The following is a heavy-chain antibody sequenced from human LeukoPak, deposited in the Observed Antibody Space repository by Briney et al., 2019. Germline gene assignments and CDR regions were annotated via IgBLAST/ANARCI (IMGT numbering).Heavy chain of an antibody. CDR2: INKDGSSI. Sequence: TGGSLRLSCAASGFTFSSFWMHWVRQVPGEGLVWVSRINKDGSSITYADSVKGRFNISRDNAKNTLYLQMNSLRAEDTSVYYCARGYTYGSIDYWGQGTLVTVSS. V-gene: IGHV3-74*03. CDR3: ARGYTYGSIDY. J-gene: IGHJ4*02. D-gene: IGHD5-18*01. CDR1: GFTFSSFW.